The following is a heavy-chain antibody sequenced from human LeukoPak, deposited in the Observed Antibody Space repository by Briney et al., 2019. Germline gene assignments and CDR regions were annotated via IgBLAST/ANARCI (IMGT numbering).Heavy chain of an antibody. CDR1: GGSISSSSYY. Sequence: SETLSLTCTVSGGSISSSSYYWGWIRQPPGKGLEWIGSIYYSGSTYYNPSLKSRVAISVDTSKNQFSLKLSSVTAADTAVYYCAREEYSSSEFDPWGQGTLVTVSS. CDR3: AREEYSSSEFDP. V-gene: IGHV4-39*07. CDR2: IYYSGST. D-gene: IGHD6-13*01. J-gene: IGHJ5*02.